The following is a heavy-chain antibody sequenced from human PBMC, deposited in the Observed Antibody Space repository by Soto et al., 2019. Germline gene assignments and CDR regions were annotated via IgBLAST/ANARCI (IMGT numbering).Heavy chain of an antibody. CDR3: ARDGQSYYDSSGYSHDAFDI. CDR2: LSGSGSGT. Sequence: GGVLRLSCAGSGFTFISYSIDWVRQAPGKGLEWFSVLSGSGSGTYYADSAKGRFTISRDNSKNTLYLQMNSLRAEDTAVYYCARDGQSYYDSSGYSHDAFDIWGQGTMVTVSS. CDR1: GFTFISYS. V-gene: IGHV3-23*01. D-gene: IGHD3-22*01. J-gene: IGHJ3*02.